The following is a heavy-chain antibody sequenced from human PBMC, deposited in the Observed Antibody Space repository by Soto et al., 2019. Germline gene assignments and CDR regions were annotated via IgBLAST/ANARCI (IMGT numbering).Heavy chain of an antibody. V-gene: IGHV3-33*01. CDR1: GFTFSTYG. D-gene: IGHD5-18*01. CDR2: IWYDGSNK. Sequence: QVQLVESGGGVVQPGKSLRLSCAASGFTFSTYGMHWVRQAPGKGLEWVAVIWYDGSNKYHGDSLKGRFTISRDNSKNTLYLQINNLRAEYTAVYYCGRDGALGDTAVVDSWGQGTLVTVSS. CDR3: GRDGALGDTAVVDS. J-gene: IGHJ4*02.